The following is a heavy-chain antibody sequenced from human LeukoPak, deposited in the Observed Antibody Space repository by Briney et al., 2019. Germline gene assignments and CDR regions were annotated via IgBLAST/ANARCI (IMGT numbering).Heavy chain of an antibody. V-gene: IGHV3-21*01. J-gene: IGHJ3*02. CDR1: GFTFSSYW. D-gene: IGHD3-3*01. Sequence: PGGSLRLSCAASGFTFSSYWMSWVRQAPGKGLEWVSSISSSSSYIYYADSVKGRFTISRDNAKNSLYLQMNSLRAEDTAVYYCAREGGFYYDFWSGHSRAPFDIWGQGTMVTVSS. CDR2: ISSSSSYI. CDR3: AREGGFYYDFWSGHSRAPFDI.